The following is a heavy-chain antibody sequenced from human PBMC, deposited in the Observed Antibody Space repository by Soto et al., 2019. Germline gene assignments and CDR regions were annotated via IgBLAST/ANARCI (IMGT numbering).Heavy chain of an antibody. V-gene: IGHV1-8*01. CDR1: GYTFTSYD. Sequence: QVQLVQSGAEVKKPGASVKVSCKASGYTFTSYDINWVRQATGQGLEWMGWMNPNSGKTGYAQKFQGRGTMTRNTSMSTAYMELRSLRSEDTAVYYCARGRSAGTGWFDPWGQGTLVTVSS. D-gene: IGHD6-13*01. J-gene: IGHJ5*02. CDR3: ARGRSAGTGWFDP. CDR2: MNPNSGKT.